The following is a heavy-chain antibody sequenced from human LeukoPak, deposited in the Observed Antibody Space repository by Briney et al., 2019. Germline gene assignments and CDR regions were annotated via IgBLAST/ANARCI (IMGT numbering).Heavy chain of an antibody. CDR1: GFTFSSYE. Sequence: GGSLRLSCAASGFTFSSYEMNWVRQAPGKGLEWVSYISSSGSTIYYADSVKGRFTISRDNAKNSLYLQMNSLRAEDTAVYYCARDREYYYGSGSLDYWGQGTLVTVSS. CDR3: ARDREYYYGSGSLDY. CDR2: ISSSGSTI. V-gene: IGHV3-48*03. J-gene: IGHJ4*02. D-gene: IGHD3-10*01.